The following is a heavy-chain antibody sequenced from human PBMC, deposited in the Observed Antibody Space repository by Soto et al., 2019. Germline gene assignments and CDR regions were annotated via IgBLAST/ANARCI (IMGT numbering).Heavy chain of an antibody. D-gene: IGHD2-2*01. CDR2: IGESGTPT. Sequence: EVQLLESGGGLVQPGGSLRLSCAASGYTFSSYAMKWVRQAPGKGLEWVSLIGESGTPTYYADSVKGRFTISSDNSGNSLVMDIDRPRAEDTAVYYCARYIPGVRYYGMDVWGQGTTVTVSS. J-gene: IGHJ6*02. CDR3: ARYIPGVRYYGMDV. CDR1: GYTFSSYA. V-gene: IGHV3-23*01.